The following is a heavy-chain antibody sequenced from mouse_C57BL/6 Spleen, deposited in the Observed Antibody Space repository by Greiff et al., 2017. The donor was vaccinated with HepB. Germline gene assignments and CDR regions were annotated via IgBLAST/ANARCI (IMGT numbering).Heavy chain of an antibody. CDR1: GFTFSDYG. D-gene: IGHD1-1*01. Sequence: DVHLVESGGGLVKPGGSLKLSCAASGFTFSDYGMHWVRQAPEKGLEWVAYISSGSSTIYYADTVKGRFTISRDNAKNTLFLQMTSLRSEDTAMYYCARSHYYGSSYGYFDVWGTGTTVTVSS. CDR3: ARSHYYGSSYGYFDV. V-gene: IGHV5-17*01. CDR2: ISSGSSTI. J-gene: IGHJ1*03.